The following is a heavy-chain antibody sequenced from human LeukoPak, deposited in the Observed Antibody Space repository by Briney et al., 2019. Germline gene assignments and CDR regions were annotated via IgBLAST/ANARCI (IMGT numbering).Heavy chain of an antibody. CDR2: IYPDDSDS. CDR1: GYRFATSW. CDR3: ARGAYGSRSSYNYYGIDV. Sequence: GESLKISCKGSGYRFATSWIAWVRQMPGKGLEWMGIIYPDDSDSRYSPSFEGQVTFSVDKSISTAYLQWSSLKASDTAIYYCARGAYGSRSSYNYYGIDVWGQGTPVTVSS. D-gene: IGHD3-10*01. V-gene: IGHV5-51*01. J-gene: IGHJ6*02.